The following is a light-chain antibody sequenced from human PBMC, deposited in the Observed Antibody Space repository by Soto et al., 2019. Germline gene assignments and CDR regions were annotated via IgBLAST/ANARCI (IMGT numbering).Light chain of an antibody. CDR2: EVT. V-gene: IGLV2-8*01. CDR1: SSDVGAYNY. CDR3: SSFASSNTWV. Sequence: QSALTQPPSVSGSPGQSVTISCTGTSSDVGAYNYVSWYQQHAGKAPKLVIYEVTKRPSGVPDRFSGSKSANTASLTVSGLQAEDEADYYCSSFASSNTWVFGGGTKVTVL. J-gene: IGLJ3*02.